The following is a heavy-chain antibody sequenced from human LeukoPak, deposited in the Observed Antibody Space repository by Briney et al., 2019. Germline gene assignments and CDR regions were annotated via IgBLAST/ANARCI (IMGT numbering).Heavy chain of an antibody. V-gene: IGHV1-8*01. J-gene: IGHJ4*02. CDR2: MNPNSGNT. Sequence: GASVKVSCKASGYTFTSYDINWVRQATGQGLEWMGWMNPNSGNTGYAQKFQGRVTMTRNTSISTAYMELSSLRPEDTAVYYCAGPAYYDSSGFFYWGQGTLVTVSS. CDR1: GYTFTSYD. D-gene: IGHD3-22*01. CDR3: AGPAYYDSSGFFY.